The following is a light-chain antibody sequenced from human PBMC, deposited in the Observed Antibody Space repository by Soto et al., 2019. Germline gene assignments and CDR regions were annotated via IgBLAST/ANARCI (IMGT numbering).Light chain of an antibody. CDR2: RAS. CDR3: QQYHTYIT. V-gene: IGKV1-5*03. J-gene: IGKJ5*01. CDR1: QTISTW. Sequence: DIQLTQSLSTLSASVGDRVTITCRASQTISTWLAWYQQKPGRAPKLLIYRASTLQDGVPSRFSASGSGTEFTLTISSLQPDDFASYYCQQYHTYITFGQGTRLEIK.